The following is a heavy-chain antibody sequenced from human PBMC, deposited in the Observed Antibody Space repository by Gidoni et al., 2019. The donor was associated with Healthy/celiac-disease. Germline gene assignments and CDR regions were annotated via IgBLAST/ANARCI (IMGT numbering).Heavy chain of an antibody. CDR3: ARIGSLGWFDP. Sequence: EVPLVESGGGLVKPGGSLRLSCAASGFTFSSYSMNWVRQAPGKGLVLVSSISSSSSYIYYADSVKGRFTISRDNAKNSLYLQMNSLRAEDTAVYYCARIGSLGWFDPWGQGTLVTVSS. D-gene: IGHD6-13*01. CDR1: GFTFSSYS. J-gene: IGHJ5*02. V-gene: IGHV3-21*01. CDR2: ISSSSSYI.